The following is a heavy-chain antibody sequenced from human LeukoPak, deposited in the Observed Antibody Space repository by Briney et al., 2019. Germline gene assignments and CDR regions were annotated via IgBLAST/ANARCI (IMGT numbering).Heavy chain of an antibody. CDR1: GGSISNGASY. V-gene: IGHV4-61*02. CDR3: ARMRISGRWFDP. J-gene: IGHJ5*02. CDR2: IYSSGST. Sequence: SETLSLTCTVSGGSISNGASYWTWIRQPAGKSLEWLGRIYSSGSTNYNPSLKSRVTISADTSKNQFSLTLSSVTAADTAVYYCARMRISGRWFDPWGQGTLVTVSS. D-gene: IGHD2/OR15-2a*01.